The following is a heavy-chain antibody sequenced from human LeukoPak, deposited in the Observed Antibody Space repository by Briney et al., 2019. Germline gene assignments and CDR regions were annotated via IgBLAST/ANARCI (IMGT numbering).Heavy chain of an antibody. Sequence: PGGSLRLSCAASGFTFDDYGMSWVRQAPGKGLEWVSAISGSGGSTYYADSVKGRFTISRDNSKNTLYLQMNSLRAEDTAVYYCAITPRARWYFDLWGRGTLVTVSS. J-gene: IGHJ2*01. CDR1: GFTFDDYG. CDR3: AITPRARWYFDL. V-gene: IGHV3-23*01. CDR2: ISGSGGST.